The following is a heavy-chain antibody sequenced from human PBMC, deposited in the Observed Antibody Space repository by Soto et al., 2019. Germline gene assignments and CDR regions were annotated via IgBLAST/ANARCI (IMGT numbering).Heavy chain of an antibody. J-gene: IGHJ5*02. CDR3: AREDSSSALGWFDP. CDR2: IIPIFGTA. D-gene: IGHD6-6*01. CDR1: GGTFSSYA. V-gene: IGHV1-69*13. Sequence: ASVKVSCKASGGTFSSYAISWVRQAPGRGLEWMGGIIPIFGTANYAQKFQGRVTITADESTSTAYMELSSLRSEDTAVYYCAREDSSSALGWFDPWGQGTLVTVSS.